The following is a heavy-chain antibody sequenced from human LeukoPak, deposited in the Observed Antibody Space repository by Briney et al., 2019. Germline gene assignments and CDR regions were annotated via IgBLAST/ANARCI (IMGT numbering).Heavy chain of an antibody. J-gene: IGHJ4*02. D-gene: IGHD3-10*01. V-gene: IGHV1-18*01. CDR1: GGTFSSYA. CDR3: ARWWFGESLDY. Sequence: ASVKVSCKASGGTFSSYAISWVRQAPGQGLEWMGWISAYNGNTNYAQKLQGRVTMTTDTSTSTAYMELRSLRSDDTAVYYCARWWFGESLDYWGQGTLVTVSS. CDR2: ISAYNGNT.